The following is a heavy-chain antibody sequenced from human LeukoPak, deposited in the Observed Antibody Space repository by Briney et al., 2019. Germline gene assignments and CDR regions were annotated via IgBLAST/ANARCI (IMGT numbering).Heavy chain of an antibody. D-gene: IGHD6-13*01. Sequence: SETLSLACTVSGGSTNSYYWSWIRQPAGKGLEWIGRIYISGSSNYNPSLKSRATMSVDTSKNEFSLRLSSVTAADTAVYYCAGGDSSSWYRFFDYWGQGILVTVSS. CDR2: IYISGSS. CDR3: AGGDSSSWYRFFDY. J-gene: IGHJ4*02. CDR1: GGSTNSYY. V-gene: IGHV4-4*07.